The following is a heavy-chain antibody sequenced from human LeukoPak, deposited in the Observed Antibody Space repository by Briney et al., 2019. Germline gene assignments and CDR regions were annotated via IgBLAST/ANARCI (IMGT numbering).Heavy chain of an antibody. J-gene: IGHJ4*02. CDR2: IYYSGST. CDR3: ARQSEIVDFDY. CDR1: GGSISSSSYC. Sequence: PSETLSLTCTVSGGSISSSSYCWGWIRQPPGKGLEWIGSIYYSGSTYYNPSLKSRVTISVDTSKNQFSLKLSSVTAADTAVYYCARQSEIVDFDYWGQGTLVTVSS. D-gene: IGHD2-15*01. V-gene: IGHV4-39*01.